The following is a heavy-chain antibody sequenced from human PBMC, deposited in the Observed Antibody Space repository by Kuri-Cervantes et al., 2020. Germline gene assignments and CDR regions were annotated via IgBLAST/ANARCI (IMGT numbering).Heavy chain of an antibody. CDR3: ARLAAAGTLSWFDP. CDR2: IYYSGST. J-gene: IGHJ5*02. Sequence: SCTVSGVSISSSDYYWSWIRQPPGKGLEWIGYIYYSGSTYYNPSLKSRVTISVDTSKNQFSLKLSSVTAADTAVYYCARLAAAGTLSWFDPWGQGTLVTVSS. D-gene: IGHD6-13*01. CDR1: GVSISSSDYY. V-gene: IGHV4-30-4*08.